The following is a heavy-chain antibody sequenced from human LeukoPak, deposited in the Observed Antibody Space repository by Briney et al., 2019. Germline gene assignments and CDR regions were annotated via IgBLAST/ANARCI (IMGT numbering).Heavy chain of an antibody. Sequence: GGSLRLSCAASGFTFSDYYMSWIRQAPGKGLEWVSYISSSGSTIYYADSVKGRFTISRDNAKNSLYLQMNSLRAEDTAVYYCATVYYDFWSGYCHWGQGTLVTVSS. J-gene: IGHJ4*02. CDR2: ISSSGSTI. CDR1: GFTFSDYY. CDR3: ATVYYDFWSGYCH. D-gene: IGHD3-3*01. V-gene: IGHV3-11*01.